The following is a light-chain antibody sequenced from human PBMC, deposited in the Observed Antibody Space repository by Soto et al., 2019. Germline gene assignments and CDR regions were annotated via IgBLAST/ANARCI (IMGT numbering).Light chain of an antibody. CDR2: SAS. Sequence: EIVLRQSPGTLSLSPGERGTLSCRASQNLGTLYLAWFQQKSGQAPRLPIYSASRRATGIPDRFSGGGSGTDFTLSISKVEPEDFAVYYCQQYGRPPRATFGQGTRLENK. CDR3: QQYGRPPRAT. J-gene: IGKJ5*01. CDR1: QNLGTLY. V-gene: IGKV3-20*01.